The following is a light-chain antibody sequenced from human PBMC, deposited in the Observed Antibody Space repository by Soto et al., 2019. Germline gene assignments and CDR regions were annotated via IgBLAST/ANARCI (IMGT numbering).Light chain of an antibody. Sequence: EMVMRKSPATLAVAAGERATLSCRASQSVSSNLAWYQQKPGQAPRLLIYGASTRATGIPARFSGSGSGTEFTLTISSLQSEDFAVYYCQQYNNWPFTFGQGTRLEIK. CDR2: GAS. CDR1: QSVSSN. V-gene: IGKV3-15*01. CDR3: QQYNNWPFT. J-gene: IGKJ5*01.